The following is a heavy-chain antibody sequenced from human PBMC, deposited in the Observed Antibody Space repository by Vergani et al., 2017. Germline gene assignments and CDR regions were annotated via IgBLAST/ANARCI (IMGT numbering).Heavy chain of an antibody. CDR1: GFTFSSYG. CDR2: IRYDGSNK. J-gene: IGHJ4*02. CDR3: AKDYGGDY. V-gene: IGHV3-30*02. D-gene: IGHD3-16*01. Sequence: QVQLVESGGGVVQPGGSLRLSCAASGFTFSSYGMHWVRQAPGKGLEWVAFIRYDGSNKYYADSVKGRFTISRDNSKNTLYLQMNSLRAEDTAVYYCAKDYGGDYWGQGTLVTVSS.